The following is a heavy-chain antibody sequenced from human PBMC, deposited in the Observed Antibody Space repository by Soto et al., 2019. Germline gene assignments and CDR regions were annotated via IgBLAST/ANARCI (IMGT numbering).Heavy chain of an antibody. CDR2: MYFGGSF. D-gene: IGHD3-22*01. Sequence: QMQLQASGPGLVKPSETLSLTCNVSGASVSHGYWSWIRQPPGKGLEWIGFMYFGGSFNYNPSLTRRATRSVETSKNQFSMKLTSVTASDTAVYYCARSSYDSTGFAVDPWGQGTLVTVSS. V-gene: IGHV4-59*02. J-gene: IGHJ5*02. CDR3: ARSSYDSTGFAVDP. CDR1: GASVSHGY.